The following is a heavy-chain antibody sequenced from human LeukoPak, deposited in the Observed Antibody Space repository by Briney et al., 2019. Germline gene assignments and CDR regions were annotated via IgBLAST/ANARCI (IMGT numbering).Heavy chain of an antibody. Sequence: SETLSLTCTVSGGSISTSNYYWGWIRQPPGKGLEWIGNVYYSGSTYYNPSLKSRVTISVDTSKNQFSLKLSSVTAADTAVYYCARLLYGSGSYSNIFDSWGQGTLVTVSS. CDR2: VYYSGST. V-gene: IGHV4-39*01. D-gene: IGHD3-10*01. J-gene: IGHJ4*02. CDR3: ARLLYGSGSYSNIFDS. CDR1: GGSISTSNYY.